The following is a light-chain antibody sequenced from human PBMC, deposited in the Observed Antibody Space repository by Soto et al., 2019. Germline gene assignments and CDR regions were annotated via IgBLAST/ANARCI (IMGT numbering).Light chain of an antibody. V-gene: IGLV2-8*01. J-gene: IGLJ3*02. Sequence: QSVLTQPPSASGSPGQSVTISCTGTSSDVGAYNYVSWYQQHAGKAPKLVIYEVTKRPSGVPDRSSGSKSANTASLTVSGLQAEDEADYYCSSFASGNTWVFGGGTKVTVL. CDR3: SSFASGNTWV. CDR2: EVT. CDR1: SSDVGAYNY.